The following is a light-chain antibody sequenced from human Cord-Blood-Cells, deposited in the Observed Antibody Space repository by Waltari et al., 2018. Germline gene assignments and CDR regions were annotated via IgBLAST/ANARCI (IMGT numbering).Light chain of an antibody. Sequence: QSALTPPASVSGSPGQSITISCTGTSSDVRSYNLVSCNQQHPGKAPKLMIYEGSKRPSGVSNRFSGSKSGNTASLTISGLQAEDEADYYCCSYAGRVFGGGTKLTVL. CDR3: CSYAGRV. CDR1: SSDVRSYNL. V-gene: IGLV2-23*01. CDR2: EGS. J-gene: IGLJ2*01.